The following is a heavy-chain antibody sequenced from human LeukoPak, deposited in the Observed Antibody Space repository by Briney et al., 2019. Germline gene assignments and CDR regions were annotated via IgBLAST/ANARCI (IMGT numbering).Heavy chain of an antibody. CDR2: INPNSGGT. Sequence: ASVKVSCKASGYTFTGDYMHWVRQAPGQGLEWMGWINPNSGGTNYAQKFQGRVTMTRDTSISTAYMELSRLRSDDTAVYYCARSVDTVTTVDYWGQGTLVTFSS. CDR1: GYTFTGDY. J-gene: IGHJ4*02. CDR3: ARSVDTVTTVDY. V-gene: IGHV1-2*02. D-gene: IGHD4-17*01.